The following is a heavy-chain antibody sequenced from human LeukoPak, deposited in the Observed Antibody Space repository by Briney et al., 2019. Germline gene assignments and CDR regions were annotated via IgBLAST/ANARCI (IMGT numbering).Heavy chain of an antibody. V-gene: IGHV1-18*01. CDR1: GYTFTSYG. J-gene: IGHJ5*02. Sequence: ASVKVSCKTSGYTFTSYGISWVRQAPGQGLEWMGWISAYNGNTNYAQKFQGRVTMTTDTSTSTVYMEVRGLRSDDTAMYYCARDVGITVADSFDPWGQGTLVTVSS. D-gene: IGHD6-13*01. CDR3: ARDVGITVADSFDP. CDR2: ISAYNGNT.